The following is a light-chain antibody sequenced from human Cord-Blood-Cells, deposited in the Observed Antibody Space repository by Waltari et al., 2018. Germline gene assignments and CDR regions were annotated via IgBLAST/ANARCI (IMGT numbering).Light chain of an antibody. Sequence: DIQMTQSPSSLSASVGDRVTITCQASQDISNYLNWYQQKPGKAPKLLLYDASNLETRVPSSFSGSGSGTDFTFTISSLQPEDIATYYCQQYDNLPYSFGQGTKLEIK. J-gene: IGKJ2*01. CDR3: QQYDNLPYS. CDR1: QDISNY. V-gene: IGKV1-33*01. CDR2: DAS.